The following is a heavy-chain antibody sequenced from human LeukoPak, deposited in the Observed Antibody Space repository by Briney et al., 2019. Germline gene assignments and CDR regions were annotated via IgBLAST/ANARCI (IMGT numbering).Heavy chain of an antibody. Sequence: ASVKVSCKASGYTFTSYYMHWVRQAPGQGLEWMGIINPSGGSTSYAQKFQGRVTMTRDTSTSTVYIELSSLRSEDTAVYYCASSLKGWGDYVAFDIWGQGTMVTVSS. CDR1: GYTFTSYY. CDR2: INPSGGST. V-gene: IGHV1-46*01. J-gene: IGHJ3*02. CDR3: ASSLKGWGDYVAFDI. D-gene: IGHD4-17*01.